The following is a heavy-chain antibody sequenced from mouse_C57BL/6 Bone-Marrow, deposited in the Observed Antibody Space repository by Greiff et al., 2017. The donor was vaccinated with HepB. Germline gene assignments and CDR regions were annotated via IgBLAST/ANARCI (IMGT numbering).Heavy chain of an antibody. CDR3: AREDSSGYPYYFDY. CDR1: GYTFTSYD. V-gene: IGHV1-85*01. J-gene: IGHJ2*01. Sequence: QVQLKQSGPELVKPGASVKLSCKASGYTFTSYDINWVKQRPGQGLEWIGWIYPRDGSTKYNEKFKGKATLTVDTSSSTAYMELHSLTSEDSAVYFCAREDSSGYPYYFDYWGQGTTLTVSS. D-gene: IGHD3-2*02. CDR2: IYPRDGST.